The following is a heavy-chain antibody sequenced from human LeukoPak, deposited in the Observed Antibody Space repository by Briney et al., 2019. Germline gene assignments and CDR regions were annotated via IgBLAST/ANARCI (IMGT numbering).Heavy chain of an antibody. V-gene: IGHV4-30-2*01. CDR1: GGSISSGGYS. Sequence: SETLSLTCAVSGGSISSGGYSWSWIRQPPGKGLEWIGYIYHSGSTYYNPSLKSRVTISVDTSKNQFSLKLSSVTAADTAVYYCARHGLMSGSNSFDWFDPWGQGTLVTVSS. CDR3: ARHGLMSGSNSFDWFDP. J-gene: IGHJ5*02. CDR2: IYHSGST. D-gene: IGHD5-24*01.